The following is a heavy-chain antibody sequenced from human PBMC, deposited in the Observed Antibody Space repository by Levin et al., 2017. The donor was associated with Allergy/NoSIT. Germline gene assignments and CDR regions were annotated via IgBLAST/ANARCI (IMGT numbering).Heavy chain of an antibody. CDR2: IGVGAGST. J-gene: IGHJ5*02. CDR1: GFTFSNYA. D-gene: IGHD2-2*01. CDR3: AKRGSSYRWFDP. V-gene: IGHV3-23*01. Sequence: GESLKISCAASGFTFSNYAMSWVRQAAGKGLEWVSAIGVGAGSTYYADSVKGRFTISRDNSKNTLYLQMNSLRAEDTAVYYCAKRGSSYRWFDPWGQGTLVTVSS.